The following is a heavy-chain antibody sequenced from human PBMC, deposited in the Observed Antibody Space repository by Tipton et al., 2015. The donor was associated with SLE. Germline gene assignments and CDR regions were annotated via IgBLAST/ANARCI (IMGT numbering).Heavy chain of an antibody. CDR2: INHSGGT. J-gene: IGHJ4*02. CDR1: GGSFSGYY. CDR3: ARGGYSNDY. V-gene: IGHV4-34*01. Sequence: TLSLTCAVYGGSFSGYYWSWIRQPPGKGLEWIGEINHSGGTNYNPSLKSRVTISVDTSKNQFSLKLSSVTAADTAVYYCARGGYSNDYWGQGTLVTVSS. D-gene: IGHD6-13*01.